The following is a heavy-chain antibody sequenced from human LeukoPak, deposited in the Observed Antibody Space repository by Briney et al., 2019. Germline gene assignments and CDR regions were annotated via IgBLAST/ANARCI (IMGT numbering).Heavy chain of an antibody. Sequence: GASVKVSCKASGYTFTSYDINWVRQATGQGLEWMGWMNTNSGNTGYAKKFQGRVTMTRNTSISTAYMELSRLRSEDTAVYYCARGTVTTNYYYYYMDVWGKGTTVTVSS. D-gene: IGHD4-11*01. CDR2: MNTNSGNT. V-gene: IGHV1-8*01. J-gene: IGHJ6*03. CDR1: GYTFTSYD. CDR3: ARGTVTTNYYYYYMDV.